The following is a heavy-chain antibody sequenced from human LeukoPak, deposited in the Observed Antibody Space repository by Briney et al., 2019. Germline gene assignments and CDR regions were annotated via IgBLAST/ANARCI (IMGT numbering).Heavy chain of an antibody. CDR2: IGTAGGT. Sequence: GGSLRLSCAASGFTFSSYDMHWVRQATGKGLEWVSAIGTAGGTYYPGSVKGRFTISRENAKNSLYLQMNSLRAGDTAVYYCARDGGYCTNGVCYAFDIWGQGTMVTVSS. D-gene: IGHD2-8*01. CDR3: ARDGGYCTNGVCYAFDI. CDR1: GFTFSSYD. V-gene: IGHV3-13*01. J-gene: IGHJ3*02.